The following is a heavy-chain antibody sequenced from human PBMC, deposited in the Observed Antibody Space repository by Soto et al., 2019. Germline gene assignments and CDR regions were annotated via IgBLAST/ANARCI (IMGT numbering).Heavy chain of an antibody. CDR1: GGSISSSSYY. D-gene: IGHD2-15*01. J-gene: IGHJ6*02. CDR2: IYYSGST. CDR3: ARQGRGKGYCSGGSCYSLLKYYYYGMDV. V-gene: IGHV4-39*01. Sequence: SETLSLTCTVSGGSISSSSYYWGWIRQPPGKGLEWIGSIYYSGSTYYNPSLKSRVTISVDTSKNQFSLKLSSVTAADTAVYYCARQGRGKGYCSGGSCYSLLKYYYYGMDVWGQGTTVTVSS.